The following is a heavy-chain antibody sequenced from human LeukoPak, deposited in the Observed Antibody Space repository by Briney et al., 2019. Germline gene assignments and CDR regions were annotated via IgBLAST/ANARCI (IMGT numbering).Heavy chain of an antibody. CDR3: AREDMTTVTTRWAFDI. D-gene: IGHD4-17*01. Sequence: GGSLRLSCAASGFTFSNYGIHWVRQAPGKVLEWVAVISYDGSNKYYAESVKGRFTISRDNSKNTLYLQMNSLRAEDTAVYYCAREDMTTVTTRWAFDIWGQGSMVTVSS. CDR2: ISYDGSNK. CDR1: GFTFSNYG. V-gene: IGHV3-30*03. J-gene: IGHJ3*02.